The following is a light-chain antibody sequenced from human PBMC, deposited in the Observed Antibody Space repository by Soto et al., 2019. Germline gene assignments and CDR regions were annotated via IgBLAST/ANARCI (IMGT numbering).Light chain of an antibody. Sequence: QSVLTQPPSASGTPGQRVTISCSGSSSNIGSNFVYWYQQFPGTAPKLLIYRNNQRPSGVPDRFSGSKTGTSASLAISGLPSEDEDDYYCAAWDDSLSGWVFGGGTQLTVL. CDR2: RNN. V-gene: IGLV1-47*01. CDR3: AAWDDSLSGWV. J-gene: IGLJ3*02. CDR1: SSNIGSNF.